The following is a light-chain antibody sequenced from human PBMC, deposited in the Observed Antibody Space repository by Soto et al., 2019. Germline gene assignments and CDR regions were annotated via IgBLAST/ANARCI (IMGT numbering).Light chain of an antibody. J-gene: IGLJ1*01. CDR1: SSGIGHYDY. CDR2: HVT. Sequence: QSVLAQPASVSGSPGQSITISCTGTSSGIGHYDYVSWYQQHPGKAPKLMIYHVTYRPSGVSNRYSGSKSGNSASLTISGLQADDEADYYCCSLTTSHTYVFGSGTKVTVL. CDR3: CSLTTSHTYV. V-gene: IGLV2-14*03.